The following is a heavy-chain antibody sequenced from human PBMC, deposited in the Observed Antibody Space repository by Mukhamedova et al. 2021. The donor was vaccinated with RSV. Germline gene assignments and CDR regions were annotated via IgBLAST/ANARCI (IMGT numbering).Heavy chain of an antibody. CDR2: INEDGSVK. D-gene: IGHD2-2*01. CDR3: VRDDSTGLFYFDH. J-gene: IGHJ4*02. Sequence: GKGLERVANINEDGSVKLYLDSVKGRFTVSRDNAKNSLFLQMNSLRAEDSGHYFCVRDDSTGLFYFDHWGQGISVTVSS. V-gene: IGHV3-7*01.